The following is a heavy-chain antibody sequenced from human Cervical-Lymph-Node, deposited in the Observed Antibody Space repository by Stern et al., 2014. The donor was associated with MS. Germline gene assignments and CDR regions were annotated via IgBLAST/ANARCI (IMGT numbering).Heavy chain of an antibody. J-gene: IGHJ4*02. V-gene: IGHV1-46*01. Sequence: VHLVESGAEVKKPGASVKISCKTSGYTFTTYSIHWVRQAPGQGLEWMGIIDPRGVGTTYAQKFRGRVSMTGDTSTSTVYMDLSSLRSDDTAVYFCATFPICTGGRCHDYWGQGTLVAVSS. CDR3: ATFPICTGGRCHDY. CDR1: GYTFTTYS. CDR2: IDPRGVGT. D-gene: IGHD2-15*01.